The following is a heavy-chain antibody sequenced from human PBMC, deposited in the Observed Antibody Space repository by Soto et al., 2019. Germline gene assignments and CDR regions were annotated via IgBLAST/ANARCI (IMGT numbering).Heavy chain of an antibody. CDR2: IYYSGRT. J-gene: IGHJ4*02. CDR3: ARHGQYSSSWY. CDR1: GVSISSSSYY. Sequence: SETLSLTCTVSGVSISSSSYYWGRIRQPPGKGLEWIGNIYYSGRTYYNPSLKSRVTISVDTPKNQFSLKLSSVTAADTAVYYCARHGQYSSSWYWGQGTMVTVSS. V-gene: IGHV4-39*01. D-gene: IGHD6-13*01.